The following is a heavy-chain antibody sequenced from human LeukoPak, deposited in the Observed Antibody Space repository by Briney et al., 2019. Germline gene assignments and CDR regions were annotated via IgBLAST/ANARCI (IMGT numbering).Heavy chain of an antibody. CDR1: GFTFSSYA. J-gene: IGHJ4*02. D-gene: IGHD4-23*01. CDR2: ISYDGSNK. CDR3: ARDHSPRPDYGGNSGYFDY. Sequence: PGGSLRLSCAASGFTFSSYAMHWVRQAPGKGLEWVAVISYDGSNKYYADCVKGRFTISRDNSKNTLYLQMNSLRAEDTAVYYCARDHSPRPDYGGNSGYFDYWGQGTLVTVSS. V-gene: IGHV3-30*04.